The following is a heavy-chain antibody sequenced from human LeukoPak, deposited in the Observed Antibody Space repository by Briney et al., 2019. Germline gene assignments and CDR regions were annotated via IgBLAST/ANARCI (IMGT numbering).Heavy chain of an antibody. D-gene: IGHD2-2*01. Sequence: ASVKVSCKASGYTFTSYAMHWVRQAPGQRLEWVGWINAGNGNTKYPQKFQGRVTITRDTSASTAYMELSSLRSEDTAVYYCARAFVVVPAAMPYWGQGTLVTVSS. CDR3: ARAFVVVPAAMPY. CDR1: GYTFTSYA. CDR2: INAGNGNT. V-gene: IGHV1-3*01. J-gene: IGHJ4*02.